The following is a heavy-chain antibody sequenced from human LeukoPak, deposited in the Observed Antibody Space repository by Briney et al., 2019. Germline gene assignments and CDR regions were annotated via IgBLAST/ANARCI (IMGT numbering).Heavy chain of an antibody. CDR2: INHSGST. CDR1: GFTFSTFA. Sequence: PGGSLRLSCAASGFTFSTFAMIWVRQPPGKGLEWIGEINHSGSTNYNPPLKSRVTISVDTSKNQFSLKLSSVTAADTAVYYCASRSSWYWFYFDYWGQGTLVTVSS. D-gene: IGHD6-13*01. CDR3: ASRSSWYWFYFDY. J-gene: IGHJ4*02. V-gene: IGHV4-34*01.